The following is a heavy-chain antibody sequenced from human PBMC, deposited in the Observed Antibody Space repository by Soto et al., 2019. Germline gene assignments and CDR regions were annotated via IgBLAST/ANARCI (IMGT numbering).Heavy chain of an antibody. J-gene: IGHJ6*02. D-gene: IGHD2-15*01. CDR3: TRVGNPPGYCSGGICYYYDGMDV. Sequence: QVQLVESGGGVVQPGRSLRLSCAASGFTFSSYGMHWVRQAPGKGLEWVAVIWYDGSNKYYADSVKGRFTISRDNSKNTLYLQMNSFRAEDTAVYYCTRVGNPPGYCSGGICYYYDGMDVWCQGTTVTVSS. CDR1: GFTFSSYG. CDR2: IWYDGSNK. V-gene: IGHV3-33*01.